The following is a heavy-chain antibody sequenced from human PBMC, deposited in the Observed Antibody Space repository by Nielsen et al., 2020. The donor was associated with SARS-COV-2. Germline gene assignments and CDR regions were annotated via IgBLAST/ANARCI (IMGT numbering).Heavy chain of an antibody. V-gene: IGHV4-30-4*01. J-gene: IGHJ4*02. CDR2: IYYSGST. Sequence: SETLSLTCTVSGGSISSGDYYWSWIRQPPGKGLEWIGYIYYSGSTYYNPSLKSRVTISVDTSKNQFSLKLSSVTAADTAVYYCARSGYGSWSGTTPWGQGTLVTVSS. D-gene: IGHD3-10*01. CDR3: ARSGYGSWSGTTP. CDR1: GGSISSGDYY.